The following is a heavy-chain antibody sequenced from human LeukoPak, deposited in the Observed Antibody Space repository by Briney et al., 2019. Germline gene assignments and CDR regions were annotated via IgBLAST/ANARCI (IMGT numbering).Heavy chain of an antibody. Sequence: PSETLSLTCAVYGGSFSAYYWNWIRQPLGKGLEWIGEINHFGRTKYNPSLKSRVTISGDTSKNQFSLKINSLTAADTAVYYCARSYRAHQTFYSSHFFDYWGQGTLVTVSS. D-gene: IGHD5-18*01. CDR3: ARSYRAHQTFYSSHFFDY. CDR2: INHFGRT. CDR1: GGSFSAYY. J-gene: IGHJ4*02. V-gene: IGHV4-34*01.